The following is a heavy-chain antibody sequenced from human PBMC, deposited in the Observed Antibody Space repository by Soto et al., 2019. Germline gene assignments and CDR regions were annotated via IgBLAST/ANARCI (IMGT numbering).Heavy chain of an antibody. CDR3: ARDPTGGYFHYDY. J-gene: IGHJ4*02. CDR2: VSDDGSEQ. Sequence: GGSLRLSXAASGFSLRDYGMHWVRQAPGKGLEYVAAVSDDGSEQYYADSVRGRFTISRDNSKNTVYLQLDSLTTGDTAVYYCARDPTGGYFHYDYWGQGALVTVSS. D-gene: IGHD1-26*01. CDR1: GFSLRDYG. V-gene: IGHV3-30*17.